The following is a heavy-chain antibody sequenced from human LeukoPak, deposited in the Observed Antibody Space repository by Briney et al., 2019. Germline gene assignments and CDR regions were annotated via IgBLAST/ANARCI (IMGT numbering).Heavy chain of an antibody. D-gene: IGHD3-3*01. CDR2: ISYDGSNK. Sequence: PGGSLRLSCAASGFTFSSYAMSWVRQAPGKGLEWVAVISYDGSNKYYADSVKGRFTISRDNAKNSLYLQMNSLRAEDTAVYYCARSGSDFDYWGQGTLVSVSS. J-gene: IGHJ4*02. CDR3: ARSGSDFDY. V-gene: IGHV3-30-3*01. CDR1: GFTFSSYA.